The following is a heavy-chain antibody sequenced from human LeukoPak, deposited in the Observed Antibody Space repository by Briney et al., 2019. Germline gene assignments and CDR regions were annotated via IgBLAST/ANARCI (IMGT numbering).Heavy chain of an antibody. CDR3: ARDLDYGDYTSNESFDY. J-gene: IGHJ4*02. CDR1: GYSFTSYG. CDR2: ISTYSDKT. D-gene: IGHD4-17*01. Sequence: GASVKVSCKASGYSFTSYGLSWVRQAPGQGLEWMGWISTYSDKTNYAQKLQGRVTMTTDTSTSTAYMELRSLRSDDTAVYYCARDLDYGDYTSNESFDYWGQGTLVIVSS. V-gene: IGHV1-18*01.